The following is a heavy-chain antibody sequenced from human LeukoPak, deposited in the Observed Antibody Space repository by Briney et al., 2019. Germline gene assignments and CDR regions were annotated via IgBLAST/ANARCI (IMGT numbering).Heavy chain of an antibody. CDR3: ARAGVVPAAPPPLSSRPGNYYYYMDV. V-gene: IGHV1-69*05. CDR1: GGTFSSYA. CDR2: IIPIFGTA. J-gene: IGHJ6*03. Sequence: SVKVSCKASGGTFSSYAISWVRQAPGQGLEWMGRIIPIFGTANYAQKFRGRVTITTDESTSTAYMELSSLRSEDTAVYYCARAGVVPAAPPPLSSRPGNYYYYMDVWGKGTTVTVSS. D-gene: IGHD2-2*01.